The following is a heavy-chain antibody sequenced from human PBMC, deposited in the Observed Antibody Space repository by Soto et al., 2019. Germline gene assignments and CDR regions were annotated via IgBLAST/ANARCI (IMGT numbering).Heavy chain of an antibody. J-gene: IGHJ4*02. D-gene: IGHD5-18*01. Sequence: SETLSLTCTVSGGSISSSSYYWGWIRQPPGKGLEWIGSIYYSGSTYYNPSLKSRVTISVDTSKNQFSLKLSSVTAADTAVYYCARHVDTAIIYFDYWGQGTMVTVSS. CDR1: GGSISSSSYY. V-gene: IGHV4-39*01. CDR3: ARHVDTAIIYFDY. CDR2: IYYSGST.